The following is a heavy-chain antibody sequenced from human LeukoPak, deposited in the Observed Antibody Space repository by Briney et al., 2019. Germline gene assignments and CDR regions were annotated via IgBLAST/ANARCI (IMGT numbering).Heavy chain of an antibody. V-gene: IGHV3-21*01. CDR1: GFTFSSYS. CDR2: ISSSSSYI. CDR3: ARDPPTSKLLWFGELLPYYYYYGMDV. Sequence: PGGSLRLSCAASGFTFSSYSMNWVRQAPGKGLEWVSSISSSSSYIYYADSVKGRFTISRDNAKNSLYLQMNSLRAEDTAVYYCARDPPTSKLLWFGELLPYYYYYGMDVWGQGTTVTVSS. D-gene: IGHD3-10*01. J-gene: IGHJ6*02.